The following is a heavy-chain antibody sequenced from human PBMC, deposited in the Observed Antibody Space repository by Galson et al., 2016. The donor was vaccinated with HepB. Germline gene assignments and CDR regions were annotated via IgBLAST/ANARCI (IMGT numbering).Heavy chain of an antibody. CDR3: VRGRSSTAWRDY. CDR2: IKTDTGNP. D-gene: IGHD2-2*01. J-gene: IGHJ4*02. CDR1: GYLFTTYG. Sequence: SVKVSCKASGYLFTTYGINWVRQAPGQGLEWMGWIKTDTGNPTYAQGFTGRFVFSFDTVAITAYLQINNLKAEDSAMYYCVRGRSSTAWRDYWGQGTLVTVSS. V-gene: IGHV7-4-1*02.